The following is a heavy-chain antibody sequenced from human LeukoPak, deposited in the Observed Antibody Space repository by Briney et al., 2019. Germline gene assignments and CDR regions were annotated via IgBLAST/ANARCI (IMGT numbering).Heavy chain of an antibody. J-gene: IGHJ3*02. D-gene: IGHD2-15*01. V-gene: IGHV4-31*03. CDR3: AREVYCSGGSCYSNAFDI. CDR1: GGSISSGGYY. Sequence: SETLSLTCTVSGGSISSGGYYWSWIRQHPGKGLEWIGYIYYSGSTYYNPSLKSRVTISVDTSKNQFSLELSSVTAADTAVYYCAREVYCSGGSCYSNAFDIWGQGTMVTVSS. CDR2: IYYSGST.